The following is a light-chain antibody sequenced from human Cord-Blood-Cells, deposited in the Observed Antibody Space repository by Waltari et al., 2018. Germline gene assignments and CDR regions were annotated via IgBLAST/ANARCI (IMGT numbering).Light chain of an antibody. Sequence: EIVLTQSPATLSLSPGERATLSCRASQSVSSYLAWYQQKPGQATRILIYDASYRATGIPASVSGSGSGTDFTLTIGSLDPEYFAVYYCQQHSNWPRTFGPGTKVDIK. CDR2: DAS. J-gene: IGKJ3*01. CDR1: QSVSSY. CDR3: QQHSNWPRT. V-gene: IGKV3-11*01.